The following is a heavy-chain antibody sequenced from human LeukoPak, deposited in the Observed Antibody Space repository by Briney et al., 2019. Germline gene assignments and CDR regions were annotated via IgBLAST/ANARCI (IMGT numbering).Heavy chain of an antibody. CDR3: ASKTGTTRGAFDI. V-gene: IGHV1-69*04. J-gene: IGHJ3*02. CDR1: GGTFSSYA. Sequence: SVKVPCKASGGTFSSYAISWVRQAPGQGLEWMGRIIPILGIANYAQKFQGRVTITADKSTSTAYMELSSLRSEDTAVYYCASKTGTTRGAFDIWGQGTMVTVSS. CDR2: IIPILGIA. D-gene: IGHD1-1*01.